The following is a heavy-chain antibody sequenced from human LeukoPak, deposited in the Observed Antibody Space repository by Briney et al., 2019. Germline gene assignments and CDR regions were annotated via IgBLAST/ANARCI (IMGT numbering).Heavy chain of an antibody. J-gene: IGHJ5*02. CDR3: AVTAYTYGPPMGT. CDR2: INHSGST. Sequence: SETPSLTPAVYGGSFTGYSCSWIRQPPGKGLEWIGEINHSGSTNYTPSLKSRVTISVDTSKTHFSLKLSSVPAADTAVYYCAVTAYTYGPPMGTWGQGTLVTVSS. V-gene: IGHV4-34*01. CDR1: GGSFTGYS. D-gene: IGHD5-18*01.